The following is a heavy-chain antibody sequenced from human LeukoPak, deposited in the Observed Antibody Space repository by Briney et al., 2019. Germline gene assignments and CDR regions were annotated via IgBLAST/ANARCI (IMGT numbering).Heavy chain of an antibody. D-gene: IGHD3-10*01. CDR1: GFTFSSYG. J-gene: IGHJ4*02. Sequence: PGGSLRLSCAASGFTFSSYGMHWVRQAPGKGLEWVAVISYDGSNKYYADSVKGRFTISRDNSKNTLYLQMNSLRAEETAVYYCAKTMVRGVIIQYYFDYWGQGTLVTVSS. CDR2: ISYDGSNK. CDR3: AKTMVRGVIIQYYFDY. V-gene: IGHV3-30*18.